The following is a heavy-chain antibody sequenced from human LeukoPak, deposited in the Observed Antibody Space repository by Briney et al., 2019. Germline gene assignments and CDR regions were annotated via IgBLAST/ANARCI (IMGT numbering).Heavy chain of an antibody. D-gene: IGHD3-10*01. J-gene: IGHJ4*02. V-gene: IGHV4-30-4*08. CDR2: IYYSGST. CDR1: GGSISSGDYY. Sequence: SQTLSLTCTVSGGSISSGDYYWRWIRQPPGKGLEWIGYIYYSGSTYYNPSLKSRVTISVDTSKNQFSLKLSSVTAAVTAVYYCDRGYYGSETASRDFDYWGQGTLVTVSS. CDR3: DRGYYGSETASRDFDY.